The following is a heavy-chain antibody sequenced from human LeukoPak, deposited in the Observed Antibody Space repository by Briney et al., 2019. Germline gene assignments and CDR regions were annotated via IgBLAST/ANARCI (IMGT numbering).Heavy chain of an antibody. CDR3: ARLRGYYDSSGYFRDFQH. CDR1: GYTFTGYY. D-gene: IGHD3-22*01. V-gene: IGHV1-2*02. CDR2: INPNSGGT. Sequence: RASVKVSCKASGYTFTGYYMHWVRQAPGQGLEWMGWINPNSGGTNYAQKFQGRVTMTRDTSISTAYMELSRLRSDDTAVYYCARLRGYYDSSGYFRDFQHWGQGTLVTVSS. J-gene: IGHJ1*01.